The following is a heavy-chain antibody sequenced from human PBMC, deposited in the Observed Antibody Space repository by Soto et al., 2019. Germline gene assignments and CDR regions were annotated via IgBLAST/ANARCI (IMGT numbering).Heavy chain of an antibody. D-gene: IGHD5-12*01. CDR3: ARGGYDLDY. J-gene: IGHJ4*02. CDR1: GGTFSSYT. CDR2: IIAILGIA. Sequence: QVQLVQSGAEVKKPGSSVKVSCKASGGTFSSYTISWVRQAPGQGLEWMGRIIAILGIANYAQKFQGRVTITADKSMSTAYMELSSLRSEDTAVYYCARGGYDLDYWGQGTLVTVSS. V-gene: IGHV1-69*02.